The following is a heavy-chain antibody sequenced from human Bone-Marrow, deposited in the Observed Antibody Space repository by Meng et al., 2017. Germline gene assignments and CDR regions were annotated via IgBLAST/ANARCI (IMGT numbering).Heavy chain of an antibody. Sequence: VELVESGGGLVKPGGSLRLSCEGSGFTFSNAYMTWVRQVPGKRLEWVGRIKSKPDGETIDYAAPVKGRFTISRDDSKNTLYLQMNSLRAEDTAVYYCARFALLDYWGQGTLVTVSS. CDR2: IKSKPDGETI. CDR1: GFTFSNAY. CDR3: ARFALLDY. D-gene: IGHD3-10*01. V-gene: IGHV3-15*01. J-gene: IGHJ4*02.